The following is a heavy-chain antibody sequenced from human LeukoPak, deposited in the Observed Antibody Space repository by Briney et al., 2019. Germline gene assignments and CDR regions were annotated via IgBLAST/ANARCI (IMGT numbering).Heavy chain of an antibody. CDR2: IKSKTDGGIT. Sequence: GGSLRLSCAASGFTFSNAWMSWVRQAPGKGLEWVGRIKSKTDGGITDYAAPVKGRFTISRDDSKNTLYLQMNSLKTEDTAVYYCTTVHIVVVGFDYWGQGTLVTVSS. J-gene: IGHJ4*02. D-gene: IGHD2-15*01. CDR3: TTVHIVVVGFDY. CDR1: GFTFSNAW. V-gene: IGHV3-15*01.